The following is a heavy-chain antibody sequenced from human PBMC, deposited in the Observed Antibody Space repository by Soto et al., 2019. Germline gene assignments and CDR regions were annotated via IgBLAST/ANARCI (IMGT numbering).Heavy chain of an antibody. D-gene: IGHD3-10*01. V-gene: IGHV1-69*06. CDR3: AKVGSRDGYHYGPYQ. J-gene: IGHJ1*01. CDR1: GRIFSSFP. CDR2: VISASGSV. Sequence: QVQVVQSGAEVKKPGSSVKISCKASGRIFSSFPTSWVRQVPGQGLEWMGGVISASGSVTYAPQVQGRVTISAGTSAGLGYLELTSLTPEDTAIYYRAKVGSRDGYHYGPYQGGPGTMVTVSS.